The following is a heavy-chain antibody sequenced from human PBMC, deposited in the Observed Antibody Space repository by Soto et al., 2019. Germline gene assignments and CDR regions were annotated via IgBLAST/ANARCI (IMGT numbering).Heavy chain of an antibody. CDR3: ARHPYGDRYYYGMDV. D-gene: IGHD4-17*01. CDR2: IYPGDSDT. V-gene: IGHV5-51*01. Sequence: GESLKISCKGSGYTFNSYWMGWVRQIPGKGLEWMGIIYPGDSDTRYSPSFQGQVTMSADKSISTAYLQWSSLKASDSAMYYCARHPYGDRYYYGMDVWGQGTTVTVSS. J-gene: IGHJ6*02. CDR1: GYTFNSYW.